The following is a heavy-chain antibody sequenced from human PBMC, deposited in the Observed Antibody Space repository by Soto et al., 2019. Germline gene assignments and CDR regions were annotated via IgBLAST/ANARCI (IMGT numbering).Heavy chain of an antibody. V-gene: IGHV1-18*04. Sequence: ASVKGSCKASGSSFTSAGISWVRQAPVQGLEWMGWISAYSGNTNYAQKLQDRVTMTTDTSTSTVYMELRSLRSDDTAVYYCARGGYDFWSGYYLDYWGQGTLVTVSS. CDR1: GSSFTSAG. CDR3: ARGGYDFWSGYYLDY. D-gene: IGHD3-3*01. J-gene: IGHJ4*02. CDR2: ISAYSGNT.